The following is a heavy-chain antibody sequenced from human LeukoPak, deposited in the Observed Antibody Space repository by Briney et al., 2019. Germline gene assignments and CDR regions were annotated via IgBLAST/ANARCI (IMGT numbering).Heavy chain of an antibody. Sequence: NPSETLSLTCTVSGDSISSGDYYWSWIRQPAGKGLEWIGRIYTSGSPNYNPFLKTRVTMSVDTSKNQFSLKLSSVTAADTAVYYCARVSSSWYQDWYFDLWGRGTLVTVSS. J-gene: IGHJ2*01. CDR3: ARVSSSWYQDWYFDL. CDR2: IYTSGSP. V-gene: IGHV4-61*02. CDR1: GDSISSGDYY. D-gene: IGHD6-13*01.